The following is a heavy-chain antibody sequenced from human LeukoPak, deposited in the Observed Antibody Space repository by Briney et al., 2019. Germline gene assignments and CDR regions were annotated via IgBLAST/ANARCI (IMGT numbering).Heavy chain of an antibody. Sequence: GGSLRLSCAASGFTLSSYSMNWVRQAPGKGLEWVSSISSSSSYIYYADSVKGRFTISRDNAKNSLYLQMNSLRAEDTAVYYCARVMEYYYDSSGYDYWGQGTLVTVSS. CDR3: ARVMEYYYDSSGYDY. CDR2: ISSSSSYI. CDR1: GFTLSSYS. V-gene: IGHV3-21*01. D-gene: IGHD3-22*01. J-gene: IGHJ4*02.